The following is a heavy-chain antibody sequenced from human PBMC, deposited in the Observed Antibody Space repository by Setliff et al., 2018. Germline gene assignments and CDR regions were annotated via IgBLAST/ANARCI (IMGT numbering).Heavy chain of an antibody. CDR3: ARQGIMATGRGWFDP. J-gene: IGHJ5*02. V-gene: IGHV4-39*01. D-gene: IGHD1-26*01. CDR2: IYYSGST. Sequence: KSSETLSLTCTVSGGSISSSSHFWAWLRQPPGKGLEWIGSIYYSGSTYYNPSLMSRVTISVDTSKNQFSLNLSSVTAADTAIYYCARQGIMATGRGWFDPWGPGTLVTVSS. CDR1: GGSISSSSHF.